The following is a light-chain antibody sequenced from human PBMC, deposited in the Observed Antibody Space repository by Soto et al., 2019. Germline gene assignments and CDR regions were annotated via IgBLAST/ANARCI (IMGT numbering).Light chain of an antibody. CDR1: QSISTY. Sequence: DIQMTQSPSSLSASVGDRVTITCRASQSISTYLNWYQQKPGKAPKLLIYAASSLQSGVPSRFTGSGSGTDFTLTISRLEPEDFAVYYYQQYVSSPWAFGQGTKVDI. CDR3: QQYVSSPWA. J-gene: IGKJ1*01. V-gene: IGKV1-39*01. CDR2: AAS.